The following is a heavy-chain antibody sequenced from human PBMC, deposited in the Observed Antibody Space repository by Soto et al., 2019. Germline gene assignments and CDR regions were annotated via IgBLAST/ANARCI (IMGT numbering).Heavy chain of an antibody. J-gene: IGHJ6*02. CDR3: ARDIPSPFYGGFYYYYGMDV. V-gene: IGHV4-31*03. CDR2: IYYSGST. Sequence: QVQLQESGPGLVKPSQTLSLTCTVSGGSISSGGYYWSWIRQHPGKGLEWIGYIYYSGSTSYNPSLKSRVTISVDTSKNQFSLKLSSVTAADTAVNYCARDIPSPFYGGFYYYYGMDVWGQGTTVTVSS. CDR1: GGSISSGGYY. D-gene: IGHD4-17*01.